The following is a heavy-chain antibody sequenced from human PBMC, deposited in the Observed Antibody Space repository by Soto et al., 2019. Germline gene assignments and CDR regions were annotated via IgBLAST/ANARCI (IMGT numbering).Heavy chain of an antibody. Sequence: SRTCTVSVGAFNKGRYDRSWIRQPAGKGLDRIGYIYYSGSTKYNPSLKSRVTISVDTSKNQFSLKLSSMTAADTAVYDCASAGSDSDGVGAQGTRITV. J-gene: IGHJ4*02. D-gene: IGHD1-26*01. CDR1: VGAFNKGRYD. CDR2: IYYSGST. V-gene: IGHV4-61*01. CDR3: ASAGSDSDGV.